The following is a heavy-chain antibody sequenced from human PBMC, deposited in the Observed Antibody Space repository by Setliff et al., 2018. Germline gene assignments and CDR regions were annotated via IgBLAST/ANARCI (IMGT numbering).Heavy chain of an antibody. J-gene: IGHJ6*02. V-gene: IGHV3-48*01. CDR1: GFTFNTYS. CDR3: ARGYYYGLDV. CDR2: ISSSGITI. Sequence: AGGSLRLSCAASGFTFNTYSMNWVRQAPGKGLEWISYISSSGITIYYADSVKGRFTISRDNAKNSLYLQMNSLRAEDTAVYYCARGYYYGLDVWGQGTTVTVSS.